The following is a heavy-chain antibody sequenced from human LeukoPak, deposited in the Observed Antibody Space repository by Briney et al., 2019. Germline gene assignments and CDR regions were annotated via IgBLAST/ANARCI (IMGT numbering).Heavy chain of an antibody. J-gene: IGHJ4*02. Sequence: GGSLRLSCAASGFTFSSYGMHWVRQAPGKGLEWVAVISYDGSNKYYADSVKGRFTISRDNSKNTLYLQMNSLTTEDTAVYYCARDRGRYSNFLYYFWGQGTLVTVSS. CDR3: ARDRGRYSNFLYYF. V-gene: IGHV3-30*03. D-gene: IGHD4-11*01. CDR2: ISYDGSNK. CDR1: GFTFSSYG.